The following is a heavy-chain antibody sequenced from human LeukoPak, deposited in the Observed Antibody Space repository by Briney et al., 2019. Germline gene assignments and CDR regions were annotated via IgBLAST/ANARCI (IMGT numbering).Heavy chain of an antibody. V-gene: IGHV3-11*04. CDR3: ARVRVGAYDFEY. D-gene: IGHD3-10*01. CDR2: ISNSGGAM. Sequence: GGSLRLSCAATGFSFSDYYMNWFRQVPGKGLEWISYISNSGGAMFYADSVKGRFTVSRDNARNSLYLQMTSLRAEDTAVYYCARVRVGAYDFEYWGQGTLVTVSS. CDR1: GFSFSDYY. J-gene: IGHJ4*02.